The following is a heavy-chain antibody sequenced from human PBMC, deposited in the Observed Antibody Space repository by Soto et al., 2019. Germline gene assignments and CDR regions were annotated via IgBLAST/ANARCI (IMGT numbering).Heavy chain of an antibody. J-gene: IGHJ3*02. CDR2: IWYDGSNK. CDR3: ARDRGPEEIRTDAFDI. Sequence: PGGSLRLSCAASGFTFSSYGMHWVRQAPGKGLEWVAVIWYDGSNKYYADSVKGRFTISRDNSKNTLYLQMNSLRAEETAVYYCARDRGPEEIRTDAFDIWGQGTMVTVS. CDR1: GFTFSSYG. V-gene: IGHV3-33*01.